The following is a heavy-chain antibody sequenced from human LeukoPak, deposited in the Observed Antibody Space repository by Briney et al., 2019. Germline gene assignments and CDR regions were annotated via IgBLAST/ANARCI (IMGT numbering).Heavy chain of an antibody. D-gene: IGHD2-8*01. CDR3: TTGRYCTNGVCYPVFDY. V-gene: IGHV3-15*01. CDR1: GFTFSDYY. Sequence: PGGSLRLSCAASGFTFSDYYMSWIRQAPGKGLEWVGRIKSKTDGGTTDYAAPVKGRFTISRDDSKNTLYLQMNSLKTEDTAVYYCTTGRYCTNGVCYPVFDYWGQGTLVTVSS. CDR2: IKSKTDGGTT. J-gene: IGHJ4*02.